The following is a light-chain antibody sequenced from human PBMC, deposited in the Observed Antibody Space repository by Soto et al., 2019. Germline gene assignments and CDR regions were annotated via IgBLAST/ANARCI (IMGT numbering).Light chain of an antibody. CDR3: QHFGAPTFT. CDR1: QIVNSY. CDR2: GAS. V-gene: IGKV3-20*01. J-gene: IGKJ5*01. Sequence: EIVLTQSPATLSLSPGERATLSCRASQIVNSYLASYQQRPGHTPSLLIYGASTRATVIPDRFSGRGSGTHFTPTISRLEAGDFAVYYCQHFGAPTFTFGQGTRREIK.